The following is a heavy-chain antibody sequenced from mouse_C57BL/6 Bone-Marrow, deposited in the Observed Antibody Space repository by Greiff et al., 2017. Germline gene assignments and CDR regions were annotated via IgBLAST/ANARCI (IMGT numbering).Heavy chain of an antibody. CDR2: IYPTSGRT. Sequence: QVQLQQPGAELVKPGASVTMSCKASGYTFTSYWITWVKQRPGQGLEWIGDIYPTSGRTNYNEKFKSKAILTVDTSSNTAYRKLSSLTSEDSAVFYCARAGPLGRSFDDWGQGTTLTVSS. CDR1: GYTFTSYW. J-gene: IGHJ2*01. CDR3: ARAGPLGRSFDD. D-gene: IGHD4-1*01. V-gene: IGHV1-55*01.